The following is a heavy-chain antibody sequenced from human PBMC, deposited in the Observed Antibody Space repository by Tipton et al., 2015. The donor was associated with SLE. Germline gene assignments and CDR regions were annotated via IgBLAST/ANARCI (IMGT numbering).Heavy chain of an antibody. CDR2: IYYSGST. V-gene: IGHV4-59*01. Sequence: TLSLTCTVSGGSISSYYWSWIRQPPGKGLEWIGYIYYSGSTNYNPSLKSRVTISIDTSKNQFSLKLRSVTAADTAVYYCATARGVTTGWYFDLWGRGTRVTVSS. CDR3: ATARGVTTGWYFDL. J-gene: IGHJ2*01. D-gene: IGHD4-17*01. CDR1: GGSISSYY.